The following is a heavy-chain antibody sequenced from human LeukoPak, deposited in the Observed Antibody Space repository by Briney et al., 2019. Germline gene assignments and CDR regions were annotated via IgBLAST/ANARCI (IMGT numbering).Heavy chain of an antibody. D-gene: IGHD3-22*01. CDR2: INHSGST. CDR1: GGSFSGYY. Sequence: SETLSLTCAVYGGSFSGYYWSWIRQPPGKGLEWIGEINHSGSTNYNPSLKSRVSISLDTSKNRFSLSLNFVTAADTAVYYCASPRSGYRYTFDYWGQGALVTVSS. J-gene: IGHJ4*02. V-gene: IGHV4-34*01. CDR3: ASPRSGYRYTFDY.